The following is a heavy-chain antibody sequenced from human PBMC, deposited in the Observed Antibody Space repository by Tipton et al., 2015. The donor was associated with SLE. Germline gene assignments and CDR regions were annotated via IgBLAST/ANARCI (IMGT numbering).Heavy chain of an antibody. Sequence: QLVQSGPEVKKPGASVKVSCKASGYTFTSYYMHWVRQAPGQGLEWMGIINPSGGSTSYAQKFQGRVTMTRGTSASTVYMELRSLSSGDTAVYYCAGGDLTHDAFDIGGQGPMVTVSS. V-gene: IGHV1-46*01. CDR1: GYTFTSYY. CDR3: AGGDLTHDAFDI. CDR2: INPSGGST. J-gene: IGHJ3*02.